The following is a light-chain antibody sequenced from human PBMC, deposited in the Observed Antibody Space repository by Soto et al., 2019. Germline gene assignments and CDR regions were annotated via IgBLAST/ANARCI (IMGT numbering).Light chain of an antibody. CDR3: QQYFSIPLT. CDR1: QSVLYSSNNKNH. J-gene: IGKJ4*01. V-gene: IGKV4-1*01. CDR2: WAS. Sequence: DIVMTQSPDSLAVSLGERATINCKSSQSVLYSSNNKNHLAWYQQKPGQPPKLIIYWASTRESGVPDRFSSSGSGTDFTLTISSLQAEDVAVYHCQQYFSIPLTFGGGTKVEIK.